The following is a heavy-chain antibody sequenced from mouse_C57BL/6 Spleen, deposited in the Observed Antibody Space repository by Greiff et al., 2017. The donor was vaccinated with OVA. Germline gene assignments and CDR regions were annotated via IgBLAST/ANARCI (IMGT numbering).Heavy chain of an antibody. CDR2: IDPSDSYT. Sequence: QVQLQQPGAELVKPGASVKLSCKASGYTFTSYWMQWVKQRPGQGLEWIGEIDPSDSYTNYNQKFTGKATLTVDTSSSTAYLQLSSLTSEDSAVYYCASRGTTVVAPYCAMDYWGQGTSVTVSS. J-gene: IGHJ4*01. D-gene: IGHD1-1*01. CDR3: ASRGTTVVAPYCAMDY. CDR1: GYTFTSYW. V-gene: IGHV1-50*01.